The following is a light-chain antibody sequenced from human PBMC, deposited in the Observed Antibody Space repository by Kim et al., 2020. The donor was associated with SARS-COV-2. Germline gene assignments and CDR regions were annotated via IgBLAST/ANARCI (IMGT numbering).Light chain of an antibody. Sequence: SPRERATLSCRASRRVSSRYLAWYQQKPGQAPRLLIYGASSRATGIPDRFSGSESGTDFTLTISRLEPEDFAVYYCQQYDMSPLTFGGGTKVDIK. CDR3: QQYDMSPLT. CDR1: RRVSSRY. CDR2: GAS. V-gene: IGKV3-20*01. J-gene: IGKJ4*01.